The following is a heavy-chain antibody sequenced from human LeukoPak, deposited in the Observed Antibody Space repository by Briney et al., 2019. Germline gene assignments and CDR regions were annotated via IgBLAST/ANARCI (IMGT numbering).Heavy chain of an antibody. V-gene: IGHV1-18*01. CDR2: ISTYNGNT. CDR1: GYTFTSYD. D-gene: IGHD1-26*01. J-gene: IGHJ5*02. CDR3: ARDHSGNWFDP. Sequence: ASVEVSCKASGYTFTSYDISWVRQAPGQGLEWMGWISTYNGNTNYAQKLQGRVTMTTDTFTTTAYMELRSLRSDDTAVYYCARDHSGNWFDPWGQGTLVTVSS.